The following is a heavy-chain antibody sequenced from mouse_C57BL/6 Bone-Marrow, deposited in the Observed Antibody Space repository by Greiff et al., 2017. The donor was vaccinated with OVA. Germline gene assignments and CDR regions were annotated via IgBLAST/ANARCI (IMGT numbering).Heavy chain of an antibody. CDR3: ARVYEDYYAMDY. J-gene: IGHJ4*01. V-gene: IGHV2-2*01. Sequence: QVQLKESGPGLVQPSQSLSITCTVSGFSLTSYGVHWVRQSPGKGLEWLGVIWSGGSTDYNAAFISRLSISKDNSKSQVFFKMNSLQADDTSIDYCARVYEDYYAMDYWGQGTSVTVSS. D-gene: IGHD1-1*01. CDR1: GFSLTSYG. CDR2: IWSGGST.